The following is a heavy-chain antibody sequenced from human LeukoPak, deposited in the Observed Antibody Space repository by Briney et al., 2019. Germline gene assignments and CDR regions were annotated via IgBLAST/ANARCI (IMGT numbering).Heavy chain of an antibody. Sequence: GGSLRLSCAASGFTFGNSWVHWVRQAPGEGLVWVLLINADGSTTTYADSVKGRFTISRDNARNTLSLQMNSLTIEDTAVYYCVVVVEPPDSDGFDVWGQGTMITVSS. CDR3: VVVVEPPDSDGFDV. D-gene: IGHD1-14*01. J-gene: IGHJ3*01. V-gene: IGHV3-74*01. CDR1: GFTFGNSW. CDR2: INADGSTT.